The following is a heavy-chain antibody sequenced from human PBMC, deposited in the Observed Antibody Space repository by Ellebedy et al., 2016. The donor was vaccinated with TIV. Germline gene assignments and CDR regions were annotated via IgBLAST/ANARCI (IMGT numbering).Heavy chain of an antibody. Sequence: PGGSLRLSCAASGFTFSSYGMHWVRQAPGKGLEWVAFIRYDGSNKYYADSVKGRFTISRDNSKNTLYLQMNSLRAEDTAVYYCAKDKPRVAVGAVGYFDYWGQGTLVTVSS. CDR3: AKDKPRVAVGAVGYFDY. CDR2: IRYDGSNK. D-gene: IGHD1-26*01. V-gene: IGHV3-30*02. CDR1: GFTFSSYG. J-gene: IGHJ4*02.